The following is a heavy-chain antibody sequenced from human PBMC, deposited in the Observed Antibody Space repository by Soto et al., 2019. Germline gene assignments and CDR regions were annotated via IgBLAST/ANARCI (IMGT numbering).Heavy chain of an antibody. CDR3: ARGAFCGGAPGCRDMDV. CDR1: GYSFISHS. Sequence: ASVKVSCKSSGYSFISHSITWVRQAPGQGLEWMGRISAYNGNTNYAQKLQGRVTMTTDTSTSTAYMELRSLRSDDTAVYYCARGAFCGGAPGCRDMDVWGQGTTVTVSS. CDR2: ISAYNGNT. J-gene: IGHJ6*02. D-gene: IGHD2-21*01. V-gene: IGHV1-18*01.